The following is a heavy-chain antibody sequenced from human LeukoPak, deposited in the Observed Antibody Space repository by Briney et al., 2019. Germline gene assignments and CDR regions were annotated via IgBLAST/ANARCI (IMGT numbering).Heavy chain of an antibody. CDR1: GGSISSYY. V-gene: IGHV4-59*01. D-gene: IGHD1-1*01. J-gene: IGHJ4*02. CDR2: THYGGST. CDR3: ARGNAYNWRFDF. Sequence: SETLSLTCSVSGGSISSYYWNWIRQTPGKGLQWIGYTHYGGSTNYNPSLKSRVSISVDTSENQFSLKLSSVTAADTALYYCARGNAYNWRFDFWGQGTLVTVSS.